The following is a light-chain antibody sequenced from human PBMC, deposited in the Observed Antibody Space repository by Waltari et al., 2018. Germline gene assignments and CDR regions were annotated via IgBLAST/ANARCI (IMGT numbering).Light chain of an antibody. V-gene: IGLV3-10*01. CDR3: YSTDSSGNHRV. J-gene: IGLJ3*02. CDR1: ALTKKY. Sequence: SYELTQPPSVSVSPGQAARTTCSGAALTKKYAYWYQQKTGQAPVLVIYEDSNRPSGIPERFSGSSSGTMATLTISGAQVEDEADYYCYSTDSSGNHRVFGGGTKLTVL. CDR2: EDS.